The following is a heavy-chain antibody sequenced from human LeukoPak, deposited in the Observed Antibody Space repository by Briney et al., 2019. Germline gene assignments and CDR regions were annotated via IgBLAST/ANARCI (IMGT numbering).Heavy chain of an antibody. Sequence: SETLSLTCAVYGGSFSGYYWSWIRQPPGKGLEWIGEINHSGSTNYNPSLKSRVTISVDTSKNQFSLKLSSVTAADTAVHYCASFPAGVEMATIAFDYWGQGTLVTVSS. CDR1: GGSFSGYY. CDR2: INHSGST. D-gene: IGHD5-12*01. J-gene: IGHJ4*02. CDR3: ASFPAGVEMATIAFDY. V-gene: IGHV4-34*01.